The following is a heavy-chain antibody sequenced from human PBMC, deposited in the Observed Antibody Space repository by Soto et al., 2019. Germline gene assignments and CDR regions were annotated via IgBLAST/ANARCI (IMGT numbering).Heavy chain of an antibody. D-gene: IGHD3-22*01. CDR3: ARPHDYYDSSGYLDY. CDR2: IIPILGIA. Sequence: QVQLVQSGAEVKKPGSSVKVSCKASGGTFSSYTISWVRQAPGQGLEWMGRIIPILGIANYAQKFQGRVTITEDKSTSTAYMERSSLRSEDTAVYYCARPHDYYDSSGYLDYWGQGTLVTVSS. CDR1: GGTFSSYT. V-gene: IGHV1-69*02. J-gene: IGHJ4*02.